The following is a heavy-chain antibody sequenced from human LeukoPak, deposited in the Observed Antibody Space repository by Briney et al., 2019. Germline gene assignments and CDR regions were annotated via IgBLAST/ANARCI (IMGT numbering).Heavy chain of an antibody. Sequence: GGSLRLSCAASGFIVSSNYLSWVRQAPGKGLEWVSVIYGGGTTYFSESVKGRFTISRDNSKNTLYLQMNSLRAADTAVYYCARTHTIFGILTYFDYWGQGTLVTVSS. V-gene: IGHV3-66*02. J-gene: IGHJ4*02. CDR2: IYGGGTT. D-gene: IGHD3-3*01. CDR3: ARTHTIFGILTYFDY. CDR1: GFIVSSNY.